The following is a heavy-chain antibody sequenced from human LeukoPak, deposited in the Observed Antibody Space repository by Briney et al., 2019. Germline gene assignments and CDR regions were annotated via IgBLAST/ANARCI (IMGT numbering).Heavy chain of an antibody. CDR2: IKPDGRDK. CDR1: GLFFSTNW. Sequence: GGTLRLSCAASGLFFSTNWMSWVRQAPGKGLEWVATIKPDGRDKYYVDSVKGRFTMSRDNGKNSVYLQMNSLRAEDTAVYYCASWEASTNYWGQGTLVTVSS. V-gene: IGHV3-7*01. J-gene: IGHJ4*02. CDR3: ASWEASTNY. D-gene: IGHD1-26*01.